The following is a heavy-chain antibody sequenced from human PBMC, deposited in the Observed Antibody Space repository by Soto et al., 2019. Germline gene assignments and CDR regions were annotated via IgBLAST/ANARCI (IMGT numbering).Heavy chain of an antibody. J-gene: IGHJ4*02. D-gene: IGHD6-6*01. CDR3: ARDQAALGYFDY. Sequence: PETLSLTCVVSGVSISSHYWTWIRQPPGKGLEWIGYIFSSGSTNYNPSLQSRVALSIDTSKNQFSLRLSSLTAADTAVYYCARDQAALGYFDYWGQGTPVTVS. CDR1: GVSISSHY. V-gene: IGHV4-59*11. CDR2: IFSSGST.